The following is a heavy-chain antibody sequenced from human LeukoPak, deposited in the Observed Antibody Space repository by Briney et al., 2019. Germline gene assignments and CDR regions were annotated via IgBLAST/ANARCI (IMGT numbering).Heavy chain of an antibody. CDR1: GYTFTGYY. D-gene: IGHD3-10*01. CDR3: ARANMVRGAGSFFDRNWFDP. Sequence: ASVEVSCKTSGYTFTGYYMHWVRQAPGQGLEWMGWINPNSGGTNYAQKFQGRVTMTRDTSISTAYMELSRLRSDDTAVYYCARANMVRGAGSFFDRNWFDPWGQGTLVTVSS. V-gene: IGHV1-2*02. CDR2: INPNSGGT. J-gene: IGHJ5*02.